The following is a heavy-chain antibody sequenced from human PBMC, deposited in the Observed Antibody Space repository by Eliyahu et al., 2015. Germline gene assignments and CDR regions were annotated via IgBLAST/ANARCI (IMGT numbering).Heavy chain of an antibody. Sequence: EVQLVESGGGLVQPGGSLXLSCAASGFTFRXYWMHWVRQAPGKGLVWVSRINSDGSSTTYADSVKGRFTISRDNAKNMLYLQMNSLRAEDTAIYYCARAPYYSSGYDYPFEYWGQGTLVTVSS. CDR1: GFTFRXYW. CDR3: ARAPYYSSGYDYPFEY. CDR2: INSDGSST. D-gene: IGHD3-22*01. V-gene: IGHV3-74*01. J-gene: IGHJ4*02.